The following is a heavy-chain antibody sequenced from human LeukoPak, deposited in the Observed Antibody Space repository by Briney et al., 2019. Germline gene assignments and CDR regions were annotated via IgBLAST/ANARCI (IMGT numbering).Heavy chain of an antibody. CDR1: GFTFRSYA. CDR2: ISGSGGLT. D-gene: IGHD3-22*01. J-gene: IGHJ4*02. CDR3: AKDKLMIVVANYPYYFDS. V-gene: IGHV3-23*01. Sequence: GSLRLSCAASGFTFRSYAMSWVRQAPGKGLEWVSAISGSGGLTYYADSVKGRFTVSRDNSKNTLYLQMSSLSAEDTAVYYCAKDKLMIVVANYPYYFDSWGQGTLVTVSS.